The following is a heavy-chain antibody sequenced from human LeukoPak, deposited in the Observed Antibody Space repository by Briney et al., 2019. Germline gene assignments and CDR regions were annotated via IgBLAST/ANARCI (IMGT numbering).Heavy chain of an antibody. D-gene: IGHD6-6*01. V-gene: IGHV3-11*01. CDR1: GFTLSDYY. Sequence: GGSLRLSCAAFGFTLSDYYMSWIRQAPGKGLEWVSYISSSGSTIYYADSVKGRFTISRDNSKNTLWLQMNSLRAEDTAVYYCAKGGSVPARLIASEWGQGNMVTVSS. CDR2: ISSSGSTI. CDR3: AKGGSVPARLIASE. J-gene: IGHJ4*02.